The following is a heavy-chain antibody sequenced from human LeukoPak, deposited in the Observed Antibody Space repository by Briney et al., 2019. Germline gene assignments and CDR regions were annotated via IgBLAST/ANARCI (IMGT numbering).Heavy chain of an antibody. CDR2: IRSKAYGGTT. Sequence: GGPLRLSCTASGFTFDDYAMTWVRQAPGKGLGWVGFIRSKAYGGTTEFAASVKGRFIISRDDSKSIAYLQMNSLKTQDTAVYYCTAYDPSDYYGMDVWGQGTTVTIS. V-gene: IGHV3-49*04. J-gene: IGHJ6*02. CDR1: GFTFDDYA. D-gene: IGHD5-12*01. CDR3: TAYDPSDYYGMDV.